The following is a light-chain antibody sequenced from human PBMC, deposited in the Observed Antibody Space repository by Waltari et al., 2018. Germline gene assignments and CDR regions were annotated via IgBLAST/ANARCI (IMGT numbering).Light chain of an antibody. CDR2: RSS. CDR1: QGIYDN. J-gene: IGKJ5*01. V-gene: IGKV3-15*01. Sequence: EVVMTQSPATLSVSPGERATLSCRASQGIYDNLAWYQHKPGQAPRLLIYRSSARATGIPARFGGSGSGTEFTLTISSLQSEDSAVYYCQQYNRWPPITFGQGTRLEIK. CDR3: QQYNRWPPIT.